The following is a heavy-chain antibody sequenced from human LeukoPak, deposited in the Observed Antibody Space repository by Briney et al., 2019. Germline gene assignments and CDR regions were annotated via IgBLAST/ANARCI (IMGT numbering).Heavy chain of an antibody. CDR2: INPNSGGT. D-gene: IGHD6-13*01. Sequence: ASVKVSCKASGYTFTSYDINWVRQAPGQGLEWMGWINPNSGGTNYAQKFQGRVTMTRDTSISTAYMELSRLRSDDTAVYYCARALAGYSSSWYFGYWGQGTLVTVSS. J-gene: IGHJ4*02. CDR1: GYTFTSYD. CDR3: ARALAGYSSSWYFGY. V-gene: IGHV1-2*02.